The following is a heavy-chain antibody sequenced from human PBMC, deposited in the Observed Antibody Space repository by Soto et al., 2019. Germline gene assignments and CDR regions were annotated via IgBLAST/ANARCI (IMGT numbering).Heavy chain of an antibody. Sequence: PSQTLSLTCAISGDSVSSNSVAWNWIRQSPSRGLEWLGRTYYRSKWYNDYAVSVKIRITINPDTSKNQFSLQLNSVTPEDTAVYYCAISYGGNPDAFDIWGQGTMVTVSS. CDR2: TYYRSKWYN. CDR1: GDSVSSNSVA. CDR3: AISYGGNPDAFDI. D-gene: IGHD4-17*01. V-gene: IGHV6-1*01. J-gene: IGHJ3*02.